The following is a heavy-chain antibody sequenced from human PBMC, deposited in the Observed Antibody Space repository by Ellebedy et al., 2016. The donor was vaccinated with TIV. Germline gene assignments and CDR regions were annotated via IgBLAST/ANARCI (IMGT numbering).Heavy chain of an antibody. CDR3: AKVQEFYYGSGSNFDS. Sequence: GGSLRLSXAASGFTFSNYGMHWVRQAPGKGLEWVAVISYDGIDESYADSVKGRFTISRDNYKNTLYLQMNSLRAEDTAVYYCAKVQEFYYGSGSNFDSWGQGTLVTVSS. V-gene: IGHV3-30*18. D-gene: IGHD3-10*01. CDR1: GFTFSNYG. J-gene: IGHJ4*02. CDR2: ISYDGIDE.